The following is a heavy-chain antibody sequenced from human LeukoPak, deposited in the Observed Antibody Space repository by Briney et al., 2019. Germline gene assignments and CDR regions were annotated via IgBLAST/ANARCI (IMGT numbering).Heavy chain of an antibody. CDR2: IKQDGSEK. V-gene: IGHV3-7*03. Sequence: GGSLRLSCAASGLTFSSYWMSWVRRAPGKGLEWVANIKQDGSEKYYVDSVKGRFTISRDNVKNSLYLQMNSLRAEDTAVYYCARRYFDSWGQGTLVTVSS. CDR1: GLTFSSYW. CDR3: ARRYFDS. J-gene: IGHJ4*02. D-gene: IGHD3-9*01.